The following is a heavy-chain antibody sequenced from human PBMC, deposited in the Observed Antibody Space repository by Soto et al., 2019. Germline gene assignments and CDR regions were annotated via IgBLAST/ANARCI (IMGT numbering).Heavy chain of an antibody. V-gene: IGHV1-69*06. CDR3: ASGRWYCSSNSCAEGYYYYGMDV. D-gene: IGHD2-2*01. J-gene: IGHJ6*02. CDR2: MIPIFGTA. Sequence: SVKVSCKASGGTFSSYAISWVRQAPGQGLEWMGGMIPIFGTANYAQKFQGGVTITAEKSTSTAYMELSSLRSEDTAVYYCASGRWYCSSNSCAEGYYYYGMDVWG. CDR1: GGTFSSYA.